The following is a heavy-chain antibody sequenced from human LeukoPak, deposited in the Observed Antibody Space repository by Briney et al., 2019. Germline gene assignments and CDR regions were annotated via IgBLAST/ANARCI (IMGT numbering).Heavy chain of an antibody. CDR1: GFTFISYA. D-gene: IGHD3-22*01. Sequence: GSLRLSCAASGFTFISYAMSWVRQAPGEGLELVSAISGSGGSTYYADSVKGRFTISRDNSKNTLYLQMNSLRAEDTAVYYCTTAPVLMYYYDSSGYLHDHWGQGTLVTVSS. CDR2: ISGSGGST. CDR3: TTAPVLMYYYDSSGYLHDH. V-gene: IGHV3-23*01. J-gene: IGHJ4*02.